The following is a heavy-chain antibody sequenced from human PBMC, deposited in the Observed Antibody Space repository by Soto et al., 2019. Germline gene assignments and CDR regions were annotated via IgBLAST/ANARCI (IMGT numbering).Heavy chain of an antibody. CDR3: ARSSGYYAFDI. CDR1: GFTFSSYW. J-gene: IGHJ3*02. CDR2: ISSDGSRT. D-gene: IGHD3-22*01. Sequence: EVQLVESGGGLVQPGGSLRLSCAASGFTFSSYWMYWVRQAPGKGLVWVSHISSDGSRTSYADSVNGRLTISRDNAKNTLYLQMNSLRAEDTAVYYCARSSGYYAFDIWGQGTLVTVSS. V-gene: IGHV3-74*01.